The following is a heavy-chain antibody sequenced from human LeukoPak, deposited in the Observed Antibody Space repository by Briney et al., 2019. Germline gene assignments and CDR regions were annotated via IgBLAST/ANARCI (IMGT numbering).Heavy chain of an antibody. CDR1: GFTFSTYS. D-gene: IGHD3-10*01. V-gene: IGHV3-21*01. Sequence: GGSLRLSCAASGFTFSTYSMNWVRQAPGKGLEWVSCISSSSNYIYYADSVKGRFTISRDNAKNSLYLQMNSLRAEDTAVYYCARDLYGSGIVIDYWGQGALVTVSS. CDR3: ARDLYGSGIVIDY. J-gene: IGHJ4*02. CDR2: ISSSSNYI.